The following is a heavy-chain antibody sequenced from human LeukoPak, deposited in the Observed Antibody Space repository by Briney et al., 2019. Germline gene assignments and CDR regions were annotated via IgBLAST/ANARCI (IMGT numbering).Heavy chain of an antibody. CDR2: ISAYNGNT. Sequence: GASVKVSCKASGYTFTSYGISWVRQAPGQGLEWMGWISAYNGNTNYAQKLQGRVTMTTDTSTSTAYMELRSLRSEDTAVYYCARGLRYCSGGRCYFSPPYYYYMDVWGKGTTVTISS. CDR1: GYTFTSYG. CDR3: ARGLRYCSGGRCYFSPPYYYYMDV. D-gene: IGHD2-15*01. V-gene: IGHV1-18*01. J-gene: IGHJ6*03.